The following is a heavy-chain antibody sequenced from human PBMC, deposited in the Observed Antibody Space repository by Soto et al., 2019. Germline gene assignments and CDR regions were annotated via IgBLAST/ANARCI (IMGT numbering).Heavy chain of an antibody. CDR1: GGSISSSSHY. CDR3: ARLGCSSTSCYGKGYYYYMDV. D-gene: IGHD2-2*01. V-gene: IGHV4-39*01. J-gene: IGHJ6*03. Sequence: PSETLSLTCTVSGGSISSSSHYWGWIRQPPGKGLEWIGSIYYSGSTYYNPSLKSRVTISVDTSKNQFSLKLSSVTAADTAVYYCARLGCSSTSCYGKGYYYYMDVWGKGTTVTVSS. CDR2: IYYSGST.